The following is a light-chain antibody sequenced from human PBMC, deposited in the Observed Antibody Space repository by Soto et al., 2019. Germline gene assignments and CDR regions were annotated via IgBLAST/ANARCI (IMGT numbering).Light chain of an antibody. CDR3: CSYAATNTFV. CDR1: NSDIGDYSY. CDR2: DVN. J-gene: IGLJ1*01. Sequence: QSVLTQPRSVSGSPGQSVTVSCTGSNSDIGDYSYVSWYQKHPDKAHRLMIFDVNKRPSGVPERFSGSKSGNTASLTISGLQAEDEADYYCCSYAATNTFVFGTGTKVTVL. V-gene: IGLV2-11*01.